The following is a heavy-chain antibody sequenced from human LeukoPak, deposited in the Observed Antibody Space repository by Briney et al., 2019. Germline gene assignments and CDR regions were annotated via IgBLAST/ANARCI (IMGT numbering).Heavy chain of an antibody. V-gene: IGHV4-59*01. D-gene: IGHD3-10*01. Sequence: PSETLSLTCTVSGGSISSYYWSWIRQPPGMGLEWIGYIYYSGSTNYNPSLKSRVTISVDTSKNQFSLKLSSVTAADTAVYYCARVDHYYGSGSRYYYYMDVWGKGTTVTVSS. J-gene: IGHJ6*03. CDR1: GGSISSYY. CDR2: IYYSGST. CDR3: ARVDHYYGSGSRYYYYMDV.